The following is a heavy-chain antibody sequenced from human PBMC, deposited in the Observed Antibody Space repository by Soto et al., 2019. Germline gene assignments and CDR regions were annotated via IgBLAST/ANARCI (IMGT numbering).Heavy chain of an antibody. CDR3: LKDGDFTIFVVSVSAYRLNRSSDL. V-gene: IGHV3-64D*08. Sequence: KGLEYVSAINHNGVSRSYADSVKGRFTISRDDSKNTLYLQMSSLRDEDTAVYFFLKDGDFTIFVVSVSAYRLNRSSDL. D-gene: IGHD3-3*01. J-gene: IGHJ2*01. CDR2: INHNGVSR.